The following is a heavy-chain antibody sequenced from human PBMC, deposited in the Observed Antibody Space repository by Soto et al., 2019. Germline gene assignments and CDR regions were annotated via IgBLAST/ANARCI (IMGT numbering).Heavy chain of an antibody. CDR2: FSGGGGGT. CDR1: GFTLSDYG. CDR3: VRWNGFGEH. D-gene: IGHD1-1*01. J-gene: IGHJ4*02. V-gene: IGHV3-23*01. Sequence: EVQLLDSGGGLVQPGGSLRLSCAVSGFTLSDYGVTWVRQAPGKGLEWVSGFSGGGGGTFYADSVKGRFTISRDDSKNTAYLQMNGLGVEDTAVYYCVRWNGFGEHWGQGTLVTVSS.